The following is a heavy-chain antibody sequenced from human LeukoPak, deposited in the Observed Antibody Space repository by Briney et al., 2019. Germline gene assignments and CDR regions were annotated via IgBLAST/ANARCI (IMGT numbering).Heavy chain of an antibody. Sequence: GASVEVSCKASGYTFTSYGISWVRQAPGQGLEWMGWISAYNGNTNYAQKLQGRVTMTTDTSTSTAYMELRSLRSDDTAVYYCARDLTGWLVRDYFDYWGQGTLVTVSS. V-gene: IGHV1-18*01. CDR3: ARDLTGWLVRDYFDY. CDR1: GYTFTSYG. D-gene: IGHD6-19*01. CDR2: ISAYNGNT. J-gene: IGHJ4*02.